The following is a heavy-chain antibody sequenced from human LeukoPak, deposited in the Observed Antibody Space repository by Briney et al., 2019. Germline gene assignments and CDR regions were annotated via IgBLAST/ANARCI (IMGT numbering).Heavy chain of an antibody. CDR1: GFTFSSYW. CDR3: ARDRWGYSYGGD. D-gene: IGHD5-18*01. J-gene: IGHJ4*02. Sequence: GGPLRLSCAASGFTFSSYWMSWVRQAPGKGLEWVANIKQDGSEKFYVDSVKGRFTISRDNAKNSLFLQMNSLRAEDTAVYYCARDRWGYSYGGDWGQGTLVTVSS. V-gene: IGHV3-7*01. CDR2: IKQDGSEK.